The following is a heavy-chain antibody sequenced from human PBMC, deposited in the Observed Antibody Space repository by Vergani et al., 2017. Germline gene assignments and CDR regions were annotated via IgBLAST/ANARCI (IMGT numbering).Heavy chain of an antibody. V-gene: IGHV1-69-2*01. CDR2: VDPEDGET. J-gene: IGHJ6*02. Sequence: EVQLVQSGAEVKKPGATMKISCKVSGYTFTDSYMHWVNQAPGKGLEWMGLVDPEDGETIYAEKFKGRVTITADKSTDTAHLELSSLISEDTAVYYCATPQKMTTGCMEVWGQGTMVIVSS. CDR1: GYTFTDSY. D-gene: IGHD4-17*01. CDR3: ATPQKMTTGCMEV.